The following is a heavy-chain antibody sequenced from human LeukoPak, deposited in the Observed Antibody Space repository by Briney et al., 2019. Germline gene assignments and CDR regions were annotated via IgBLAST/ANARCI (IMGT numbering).Heavy chain of an antibody. CDR3: ARGVRRWLQIDY. D-gene: IGHD5-24*01. CDR1: GGSISSYY. Sequence: SETLSLTCTVSGGSISSYYWSWIRQPPGKGLEWIGYIYYSGSTNYNPSLKSRVTISVDTSKNQFSLKLSSVTAADTAVYYCARGVRRWLQIDYWGQGTLVTVSS. CDR2: IYYSGST. J-gene: IGHJ4*02. V-gene: IGHV4-59*12.